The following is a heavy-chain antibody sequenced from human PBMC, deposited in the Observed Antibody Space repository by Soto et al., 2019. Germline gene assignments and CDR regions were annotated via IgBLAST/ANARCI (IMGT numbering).Heavy chain of an antibody. D-gene: IGHD2-21*01. V-gene: IGHV2-5*02. J-gene: IGHJ4*02. CDR2: IYWDDDK. CDR3: AQVFWRGINHYYDY. CDR1: GFSLSTYGMG. Sequence: QITLKESGPTLVKPTQTLTLTCTFSGFSLSTYGMGMGWIRQPPGQAPEWLSVIYWDDDKPYSPSLKSRLTITKDTSKSHVVLTMTDVDPVDTVTYYCAQVFWRGINHYYDYWGKGSMVTVYS.